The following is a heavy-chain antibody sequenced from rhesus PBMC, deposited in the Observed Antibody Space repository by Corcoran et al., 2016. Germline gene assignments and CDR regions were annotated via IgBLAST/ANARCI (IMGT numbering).Heavy chain of an antibody. CDR2: RFGGSGSS. V-gene: IGHV4-99*02. CDR1: GYSISSGLF. Sequence: QVQLQESGPGLVKPSETLSLTCAVSGYSISSGLFWGWIRQPPGKGLEYIGYRFGGSGSSYYNPPLRSRVSISKDASENHFSLKLTSVTAADTAVYYCARVGVGWGDSLWGQGVLVTVSS. CDR3: ARVGVGWGDSL. D-gene: IGHD3-34*01. J-gene: IGHJ4*01.